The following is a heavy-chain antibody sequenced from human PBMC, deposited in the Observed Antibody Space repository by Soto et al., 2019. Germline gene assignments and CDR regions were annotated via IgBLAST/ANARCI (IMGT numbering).Heavy chain of an antibody. CDR2: IYYSGST. D-gene: IGHD2-15*01. J-gene: IGHJ6*03. CDR3: ARLGYCSGGSCSRDPHYYYMDV. Sequence: QVQLQESGPGLVKPSETLSLTCTVSGGSISSYYWSWIRQPPGKGLEWIGYIYYSGSTNYNPSLKSRVTISVDTSKNQCSLKLSSVTAADTAVYYCARLGYCSGGSCSRDPHYYYMDVWGKGTTVTVSS. CDR1: GGSISSYY. V-gene: IGHV4-59*08.